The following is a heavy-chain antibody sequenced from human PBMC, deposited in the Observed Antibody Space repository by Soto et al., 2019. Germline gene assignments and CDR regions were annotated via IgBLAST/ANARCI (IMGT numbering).Heavy chain of an antibody. CDR2: IYFTGST. CDR1: SGSTSPHY. Sequence: PSETLSLTXTVSSGSTSPHYWSWIRQSPGKGLEWIAYIYFTGSTNYNPSLKSRVTISIDTSKNQFSLKLTSVTAADTAVYYCARGGSWFDPWGQGTLVTVSS. J-gene: IGHJ5*02. CDR3: ARGGSWFDP. V-gene: IGHV4-59*11.